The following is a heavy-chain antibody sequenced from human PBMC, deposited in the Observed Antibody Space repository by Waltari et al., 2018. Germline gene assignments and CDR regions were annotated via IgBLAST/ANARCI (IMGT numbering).Heavy chain of an antibody. CDR1: GYTFPSYA. CDR2: INAGNGNT. Sequence: QVQLVQSGAEVKKPGASVKVSCKASGYTFPSYAMHWVRQAPGQRLEWMGWINAGNGNTKYSQKFQGRVTITRDTSASTAYMELSSLRSEDTAVYYCARSRPGVGELFLSWGQGTLVTVSS. V-gene: IGHV1-3*01. CDR3: ARSRPGVGELFLS. D-gene: IGHD3-10*01. J-gene: IGHJ4*02.